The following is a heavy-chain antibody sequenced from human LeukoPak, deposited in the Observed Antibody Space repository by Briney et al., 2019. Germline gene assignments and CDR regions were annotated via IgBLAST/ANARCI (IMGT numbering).Heavy chain of an antibody. J-gene: IGHJ4*02. Sequence: SVKVSCKASGGTFSSYAISWVRQAPGQGLEWMGRIIPIFGTANYAQKFQGRVTITTDESTSTAYMELSSLRSEDTTVYYCARDGSSGSFDYWGQGTLVTVSS. CDR3: ARDGSSGSFDY. CDR2: IIPIFGTA. D-gene: IGHD6-19*01. CDR1: GGTFSSYA. V-gene: IGHV1-69*05.